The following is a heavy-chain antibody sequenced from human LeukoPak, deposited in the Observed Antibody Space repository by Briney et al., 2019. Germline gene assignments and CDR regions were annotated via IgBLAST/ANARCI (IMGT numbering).Heavy chain of an antibody. V-gene: IGHV1-18*04. Sequence: ASVKVSCTASGYTFTSYGISWVRQPPGPGLELMGWISAYNGNTNYAQKPQGRVTMTTDTSTSTACMELRSLGSDDTAVYYCARDVRSWSYYFDYWGQGTLVTVSS. CDR3: ARDVRSWSYYFDY. CDR2: ISAYNGNT. J-gene: IGHJ4*02. CDR1: GYTFTSYG. D-gene: IGHD6-13*01.